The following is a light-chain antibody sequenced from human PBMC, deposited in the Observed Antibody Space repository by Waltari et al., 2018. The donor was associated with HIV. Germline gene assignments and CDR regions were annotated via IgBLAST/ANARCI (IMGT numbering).Light chain of an antibody. J-gene: IGLJ3*02. Sequence: QSVLTQPPSASGTPGQRVTISCSGGSSNIGRDTVNWYKPLPGTAPKLLIYNNNRRPSGVPDRFSGSKSGTSASLAISGLQSEDEADYYCASWDGSLNGWVFGGGTKLTVL. CDR1: SSNIGRDT. CDR3: ASWDGSLNGWV. V-gene: IGLV1-44*01. CDR2: NNN.